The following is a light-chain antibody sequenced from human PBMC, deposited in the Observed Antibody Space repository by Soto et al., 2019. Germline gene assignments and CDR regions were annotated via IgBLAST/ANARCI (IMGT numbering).Light chain of an antibody. CDR3: HQVYTYPRT. Sequence: DVQMTQSPSTLSASVGDRVTITCRASQTISSWLAWYQQKPGKAPKLLIYKASTLKSGVPSRFSGGGFGTEFTLTITSLQPEDFATYYCHQVYTYPRTFGQGTKVDIK. CDR2: KAS. J-gene: IGKJ1*01. V-gene: IGKV1-5*03. CDR1: QTISSW.